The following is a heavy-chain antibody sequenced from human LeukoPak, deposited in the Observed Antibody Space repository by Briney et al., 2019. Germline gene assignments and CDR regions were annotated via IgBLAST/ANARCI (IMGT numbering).Heavy chain of an antibody. V-gene: IGHV1-18*01. CDR1: GYSFISYG. D-gene: IGHD3-22*01. Sequence: GASVKVSCKASGYSFISYGISWVRQAPGQGLEWMGWISPYNGNSKYTDKVQGGVTMTTDTSTSTAYMELRSLRSDDTAVYYCARGPAVVNWFDPWGQGSLVTVSS. CDR2: ISPYNGNS. J-gene: IGHJ5*02. CDR3: ARGPAVVNWFDP.